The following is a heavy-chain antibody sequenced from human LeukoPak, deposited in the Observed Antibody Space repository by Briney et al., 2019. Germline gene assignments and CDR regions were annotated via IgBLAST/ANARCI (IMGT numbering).Heavy chain of an antibody. CDR1: GFSFSNFW. J-gene: IGHJ4*02. D-gene: IGHD1-26*01. CDR2: IKENGSEK. Sequence: GGSLRLSCAASGFSFSNFWMSWVRQAPGKGLEWVANIKENGSEKYYVDSVKGRFTISRDNAKNSLYLQMNSLRAEDTAVYYCARWAESNDYWGQGTLVTVSS. V-gene: IGHV3-7*05. CDR3: ARWAESNDY.